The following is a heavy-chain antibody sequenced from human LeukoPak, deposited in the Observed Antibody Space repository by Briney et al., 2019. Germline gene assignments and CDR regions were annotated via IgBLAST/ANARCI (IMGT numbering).Heavy chain of an antibody. V-gene: IGHV3-23*01. CDR3: AKDLWFGDNQGY. D-gene: IGHD3-10*01. J-gene: IGHJ4*02. CDR2: ISGSGGST. CDR1: GFTFSRLG. Sequence: GGSLRLSCATSGFTFSRLGMQWVRQAPGKGLEWVSAISGSGGSTYYADSVKGRFTISRDNSKNTLYLQMSSLRAEDTAVYYCAKDLWFGDNQGYWGQGTLVTVSS.